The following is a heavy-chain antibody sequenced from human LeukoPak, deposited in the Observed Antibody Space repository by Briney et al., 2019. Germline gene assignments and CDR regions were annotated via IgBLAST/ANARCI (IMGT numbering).Heavy chain of an antibody. V-gene: IGHV1-2*02. CDR1: VYTFTGYY. J-gene: IGHJ4*02. CDR2: INPNSGGT. D-gene: IGHD2-2*01. Sequence: ASLKVSCTASVYTFTGYYMHWVRQAPGQGLEWMGWINPNSGGTNYAQKFQGRVTMTRDTSISTAYMELSRLRSDDTAVYYCARESPYCSSTSCFEFDYWGQGTLVTVSS. CDR3: ARESPYCSSTSCFEFDY.